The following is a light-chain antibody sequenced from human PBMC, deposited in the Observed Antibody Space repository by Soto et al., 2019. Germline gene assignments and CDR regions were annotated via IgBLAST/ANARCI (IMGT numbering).Light chain of an antibody. CDR3: QQYGNSPIT. CDR1: ERIYSAY. V-gene: IGKV3-20*01. CDR2: GAS. Sequence: EFVLTQSPXXLSLSRGERATLSXRASERIYSAYLARYQQKPGQAPRLLIDGASSRATGVPDRFSGTGSGTDFTLTISRLEPEDFAVFYCQQYGNSPITFAQGTRLAIK. J-gene: IGKJ5*01.